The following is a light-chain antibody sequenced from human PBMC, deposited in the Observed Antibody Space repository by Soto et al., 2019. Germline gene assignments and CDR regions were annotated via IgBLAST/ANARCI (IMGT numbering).Light chain of an antibody. CDR1: QSVSTN. CDR2: AVS. V-gene: IGKV3-15*01. CDR3: QQYDKWPPWT. J-gene: IGKJ1*01. Sequence: EIVMTQSPATLSVSPGERATLSCRASQSVSTNAAWYQQKPGQAPRLLMYAVSTRATGVPARFSGSGSGIEFTLTISSLQSEDFAVYYCQQYDKWPPWTFGQGTKVEIK.